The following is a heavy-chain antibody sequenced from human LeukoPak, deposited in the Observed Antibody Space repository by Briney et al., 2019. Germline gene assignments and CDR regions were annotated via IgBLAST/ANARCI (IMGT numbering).Heavy chain of an antibody. V-gene: IGHV3-23*01. CDR1: GFTFSSYA. CDR2: ISGSGGTT. J-gene: IGHJ4*02. D-gene: IGHD6-13*01. Sequence: GGSLRLSCAASGFTFSSYAMTWVRQAPGKGLEWVSVISGSGGTTYYADSVKGRFAISRDDSKNTLCLQMNSLRAEDTALYYCAKGRTGYIPDFWGQGTLVTVAS. CDR3: AKGRTGYIPDF.